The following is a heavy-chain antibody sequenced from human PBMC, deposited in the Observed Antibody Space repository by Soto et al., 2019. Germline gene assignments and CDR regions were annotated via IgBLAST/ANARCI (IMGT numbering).Heavy chain of an antibody. CDR1: GFTFSIHG. V-gene: IGHV3-30*18. Sequence: VGSLRLSCAACGFTFSIHGMHWVRQTPGKGLEWVAVISNDGNKKYYVESVEGRFSISRDNSKSIVYLQMNNVRIEDTAKYYCAKDKVPYYDFWSGQRWFDPWGQGTQVTVSS. J-gene: IGHJ5*02. CDR3: AKDKVPYYDFWSGQRWFDP. CDR2: ISNDGNKK. D-gene: IGHD3-3*01.